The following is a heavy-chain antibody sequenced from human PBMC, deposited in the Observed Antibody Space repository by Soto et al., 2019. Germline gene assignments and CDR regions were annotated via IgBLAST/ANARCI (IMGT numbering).Heavy chain of an antibody. CDR3: ARGQERRVATP. Sequence: QVQLQQWGAGLLKPSETLSITCAVNGGSFTGYYWSWVRQPPGKGLEWIGEIKDGGSTNYSPSLRSRVTISADTSKKQSTLKVTAVTAADTAVYYCARGQERRVATPWDQGTLITVSS. CDR2: IKDGGST. CDR1: GGSFTGYY. J-gene: IGHJ5*02. D-gene: IGHD3-3*01. V-gene: IGHV4-34*01.